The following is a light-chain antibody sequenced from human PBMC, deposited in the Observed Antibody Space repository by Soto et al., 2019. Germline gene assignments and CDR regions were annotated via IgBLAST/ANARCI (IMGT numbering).Light chain of an antibody. Sequence: EIVLTQSPGTLSLSPGERATLSCRASQRVSSSYLAWYQQKPGQAPRLLIYGASSMATGIPDRFSGSGSGTDFTLTISRLEPEDFALYYCQQYGISPVTFGQETKLEIK. V-gene: IGKV3-20*01. J-gene: IGKJ2*01. CDR3: QQYGISPVT. CDR2: GAS. CDR1: QRVSSSY.